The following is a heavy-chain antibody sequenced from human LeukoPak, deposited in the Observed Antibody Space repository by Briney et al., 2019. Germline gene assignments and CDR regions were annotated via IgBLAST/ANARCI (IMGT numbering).Heavy chain of an antibody. CDR3: ARDQAGSGHYADY. Sequence: GGSLRLSCAASGFTFSDYYMSWIRQAPGKGLEWVSHISSSGSIIYYADSVKGRFTISRDNAKNSLYLQMNSLRAEDTAVYYCARDQAGSGHYADYWGQGTLVTVSS. V-gene: IGHV3-11*04. J-gene: IGHJ4*02. CDR1: GFTFSDYY. CDR2: ISSSGSII. D-gene: IGHD3-10*01.